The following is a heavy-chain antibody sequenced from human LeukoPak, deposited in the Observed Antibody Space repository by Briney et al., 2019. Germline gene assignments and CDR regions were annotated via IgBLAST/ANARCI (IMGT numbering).Heavy chain of an antibody. CDR3: ARDPIVATITYYYYGMDV. CDR2: ISYDGSNK. V-gene: IGHV3-30-3*01. CDR1: GFTFSSYA. J-gene: IGHJ6*02. Sequence: GRSLRLSCAASGFTFSSYAMHWVRQAPGKGLEWVAVISYDGSNKYYADSVKGRFTISRDNSKNTLYLKMNSLRAEDTAVYYCARDPIVATITYYYYGMDVWGQGTTVTVSS. D-gene: IGHD5-12*01.